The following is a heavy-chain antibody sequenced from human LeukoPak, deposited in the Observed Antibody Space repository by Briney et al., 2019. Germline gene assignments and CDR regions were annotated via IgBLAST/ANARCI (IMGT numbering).Heavy chain of an antibody. D-gene: IGHD5-12*01. V-gene: IGHV1-18*01. Sequence: GASVKVSCKASGYTFTSYGISWVRQAPGQGLEWMGWIGAYNGDTNYAQRFQGRFSMTLDTPTSTVYMEMWSLRSDDTAVYYCARDRGYDDDSFDPWGQGTLVTVSS. CDR3: ARDRGYDDDSFDP. CDR2: IGAYNGDT. CDR1: GYTFTSYG. J-gene: IGHJ5*02.